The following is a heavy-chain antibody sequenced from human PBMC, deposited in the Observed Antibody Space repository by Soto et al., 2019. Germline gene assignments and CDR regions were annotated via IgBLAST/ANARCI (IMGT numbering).Heavy chain of an antibody. J-gene: IGHJ3*02. CDR2: INSDGSST. CDR1: GFTFSSYW. Sequence: GGSLRLSCAASGFTFSSYWMHWVRQAPGKGLVWVSRINSDGSSTSYADSVKDRFTISRDNAKNTLYLQMNSLRAEDTAVYYCARDALLSSGSYAFDIWGQGTMVTVSS. CDR3: ARDALLSSGSYAFDI. D-gene: IGHD3-10*01. V-gene: IGHV3-74*01.